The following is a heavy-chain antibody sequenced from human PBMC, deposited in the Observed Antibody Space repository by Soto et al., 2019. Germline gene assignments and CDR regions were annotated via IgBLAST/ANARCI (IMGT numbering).Heavy chain of an antibody. CDR3: ARVGGIVGATTHDY. J-gene: IGHJ4*02. CDR1: GGSISSGGYS. Sequence: PSETLSLTCAVSGGSISSGGYSWSWIRQPPGKGLEWIGYIYYSGSTYYNPSLKSRVTISVDTSKNQFSLKLSSVTAADTAVYYCARVGGIVGATTHDYWGQGTLVTVSS. CDR2: IYYSGST. V-gene: IGHV4-30-4*08. D-gene: IGHD1-26*01.